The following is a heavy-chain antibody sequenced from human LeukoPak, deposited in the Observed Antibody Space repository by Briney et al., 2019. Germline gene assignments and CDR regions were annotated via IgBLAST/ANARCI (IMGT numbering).Heavy chain of an antibody. CDR2: IRYDGSNK. J-gene: IGHJ4*02. CDR1: GFTFSSYG. V-gene: IGHV3-30*02. Sequence: GGALRLSCAASGFTFSSYGMHWVRQAPGKGLEWVAFIRYDGSNKYYADSVKGQFTISRDNSKNTLYLQMNSLRAEDTAVYYCAKVAGYRCSSTSCYYFDYWGQGTLVTVSS. CDR3: AKVAGYRCSSTSCYYFDY. D-gene: IGHD2-2*01.